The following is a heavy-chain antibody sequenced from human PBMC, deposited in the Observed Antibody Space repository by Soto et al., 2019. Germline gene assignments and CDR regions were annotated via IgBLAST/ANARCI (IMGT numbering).Heavy chain of an antibody. CDR2: ISGSGGST. CDR1: GFTFSSYA. D-gene: IGHD2-2*01. J-gene: IGHJ5*02. CDR3: AKVYDIVVVPALFDP. V-gene: IGHV3-23*01. Sequence: EVQLLESGGGLVQPGGSLRLSCAASGFTFSSYAMSWVRQAPGKGLEWVSAISGSGGSTYYADSVKGRFTISRDNPKNTLYLQMNSLRAEDTAVYYCAKVYDIVVVPALFDPWGQGTLVTVSS.